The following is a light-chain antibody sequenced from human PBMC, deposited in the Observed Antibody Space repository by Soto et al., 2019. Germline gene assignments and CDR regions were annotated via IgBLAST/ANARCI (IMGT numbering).Light chain of an antibody. CDR1: SSDVGGYNF. Sequence: QSALTQPASVSGSPGQSISISCTGTSSDVGGYNFVSWYQQHPGKAPKLMIYDVTNRPSGVSNRFSGSKSGNTASLTISGLQAEDEAEYYCSSYTTSATYGFGTGTKLTVL. CDR2: DVT. V-gene: IGLV2-14*01. CDR3: SSYTTSATYG. J-gene: IGLJ1*01.